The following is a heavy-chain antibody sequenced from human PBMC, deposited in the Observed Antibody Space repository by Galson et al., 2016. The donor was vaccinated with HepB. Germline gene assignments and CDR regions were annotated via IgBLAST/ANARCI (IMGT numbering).Heavy chain of an antibody. CDR3: ARNKGNFDSGDGMDV. D-gene: IGHD1-1*01. CDR2: IKHNGSNK. V-gene: IGHV1-46*02. CDR1: GYTFNAHY. J-gene: IGHJ6*02. Sequence: SVKVSCKASGYTFNAHYINWVRQAPGQGLEWMGLIKHNGSNKNYAQKFKGRITITRDTSPSTVSMQLTSLRPEDTAVYFCARNKGNFDSGDGMDVWGQGTAVTVSS.